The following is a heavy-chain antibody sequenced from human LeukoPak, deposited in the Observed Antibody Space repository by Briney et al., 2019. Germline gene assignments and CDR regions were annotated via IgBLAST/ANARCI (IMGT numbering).Heavy chain of an antibody. Sequence: PGRSLRLSCAASGFTFSNYGMHWVRQAPGKGLEWVVVISHDGSNNNYADSVKGRSTISRDNSKNTLYLQMNSLRPEDTAVYYCAKVRVGTAHFDYWGQGTLVTVSS. V-gene: IGHV3-30*18. CDR2: ISHDGSNN. CDR1: GFTFSNYG. CDR3: AKVRVGTAHFDY. J-gene: IGHJ4*02. D-gene: IGHD2-15*01.